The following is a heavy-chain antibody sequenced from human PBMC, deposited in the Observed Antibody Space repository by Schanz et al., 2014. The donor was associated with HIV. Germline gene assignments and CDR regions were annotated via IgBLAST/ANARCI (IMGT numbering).Heavy chain of an antibody. V-gene: IGHV3-33*01. D-gene: IGHD3-10*01. Sequence: QVQLVESGGGVVQPGRSLRLSCAASRFTFSTYGMHWVRQAPGKGLEWVALIWYDGTNKYYADSVKGRFTISRDNSKNTLYLQMNSLRADDTAVYYCARGSGPYYYYYGMDVWGQGTTVTVSS. CDR1: RFTFSTYG. J-gene: IGHJ6*02. CDR3: ARGSGPYYYYYGMDV. CDR2: IWYDGTNK.